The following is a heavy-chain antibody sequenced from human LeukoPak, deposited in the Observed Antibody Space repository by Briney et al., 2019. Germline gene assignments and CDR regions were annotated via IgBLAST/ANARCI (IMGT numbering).Heavy chain of an antibody. J-gene: IGHJ3*02. V-gene: IGHV5-10-1*01. CDR3: ARHQLLGPCFKGVCSDAFDI. CDR2: IDPSDSYT. D-gene: IGHD2-8*01. CDR1: GYRFTSYW. Sequence: GESLNISCKGSGYRFTSYWISWERQMPGKGLEWMGRIDPSDSYTNYSPSFQGHLTISADKSISTAYLQWSSLKAPDTAMYYCARHQLLGPCFKGVCSDAFDIWGQGTMVTVSS.